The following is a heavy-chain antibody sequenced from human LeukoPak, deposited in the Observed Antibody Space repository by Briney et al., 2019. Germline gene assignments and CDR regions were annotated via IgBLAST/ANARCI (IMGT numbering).Heavy chain of an antibody. CDR1: GFPFSSYA. V-gene: IGHV3-23*01. D-gene: IGHD2-15*01. CDR2: ISGSGGST. J-gene: IGHJ4*02. CDR3: ATQKWRVVVAATDY. Sequence: GGSLSLSCAASGFPFSSYAMRWVPQATGKGLEWVSAISGSGGSTYYADSVKGRLTISRDNSKNTLYLQMNSLRAEDTAVYYGATQKWRVVVAATDYWGQGTLVTVSS.